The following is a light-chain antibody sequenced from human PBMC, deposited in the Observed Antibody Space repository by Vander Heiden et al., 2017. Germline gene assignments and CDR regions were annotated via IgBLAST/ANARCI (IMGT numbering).Light chain of an antibody. J-gene: IGLJ1*01. Sequence: SSELTQPPSLSVPPGRTARLTCSGDEVRKKYADWYQQKSGRTPVMVMQEDAKRPAGVPDGFSGSSSGAVATLTISGAQVEEEADYYCCSTDSSGNQRVFGTGTKVTVL. CDR3: CSTDSSGNQRV. CDR2: EDA. V-gene: IGLV3-10*01. CDR1: EVRKKY.